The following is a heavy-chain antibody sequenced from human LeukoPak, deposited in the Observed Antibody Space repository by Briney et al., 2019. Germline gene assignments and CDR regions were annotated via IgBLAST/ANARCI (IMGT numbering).Heavy chain of an antibody. CDR2: ICSNDNNT. J-gene: IGHJ4*02. CDR1: EFTFSNYA. D-gene: IGHD2-15*01. CDR3: AKGTSSSCYSAPNY. V-gene: IGHV3-23*01. Sequence: PGGSLRLSCAASEFTFSNYAVHWVRQAPGEGQEWVSAICSNDNNTYYANSVKGRFTISRDNSKNTLSLQLNSLRAEDTAVYYCAKGTSSSCYSAPNYWGQGTLVTVSS.